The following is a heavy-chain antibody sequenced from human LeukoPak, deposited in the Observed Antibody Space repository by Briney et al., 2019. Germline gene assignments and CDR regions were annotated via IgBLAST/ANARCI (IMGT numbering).Heavy chain of an antibody. CDR3: ARETIGCGGDCLDF. Sequence: GRSLRLSCAASGFRFSSYEWNWVRQAPGKGREWSSYIDTSGSTTFYADSVKGRFTTSRDNAKNSLFMQMSSLRAEDTALYYCARETIGCGGDCLDFWGQGTRVTVSS. V-gene: IGHV3-48*03. J-gene: IGHJ4*02. D-gene: IGHD2-21*01. CDR1: GFRFSSYE. CDR2: IDTSGSTT.